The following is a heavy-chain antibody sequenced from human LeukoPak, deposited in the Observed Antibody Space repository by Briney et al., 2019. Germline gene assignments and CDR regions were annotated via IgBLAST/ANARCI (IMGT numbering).Heavy chain of an antibody. Sequence: PGGSLRLSCAASGFIFSSYGVHWVRQAPGKGLEWVAVIWYDGNNKYYADSVKGRFTISRDNSKNTVSLQMNSLRAEDTAVYYCARDIAGRTSWSSGGVMDYWGQGTLVTVSS. CDR1: GFIFSSYG. CDR2: IWYDGNNK. V-gene: IGHV3-33*01. CDR3: ARDIAGRTSWSSGGVMDY. J-gene: IGHJ4*02. D-gene: IGHD2-15*01.